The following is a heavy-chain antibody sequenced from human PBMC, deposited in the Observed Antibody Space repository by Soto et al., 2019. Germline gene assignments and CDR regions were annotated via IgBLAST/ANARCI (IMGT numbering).Heavy chain of an antibody. CDR2: IYYSGST. CDR3: ARQDYYDSSGPAPLFDY. D-gene: IGHD3-22*01. CDR1: GGSISSYY. Sequence: PSATLSLTCTVSGGSISSYYWSWIRQPPGKGLEWIGYIYYSGSTNYNPSLKSRVTISVDTSKNQFSLKLSSVTAADTAVYYCARQDYYDSSGPAPLFDYWGQGTLVTVSS. V-gene: IGHV4-59*01. J-gene: IGHJ4*02.